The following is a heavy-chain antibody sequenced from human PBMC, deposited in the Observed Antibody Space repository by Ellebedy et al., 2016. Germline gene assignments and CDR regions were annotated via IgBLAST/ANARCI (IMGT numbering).Heavy chain of an antibody. Sequence: GESLKISXVASGFTFGNFFMSWVRQAPGGGLEWISTISGGGDTTVSADSVKGRFTISRDNFRNTLYLQMNSLRAEDTAMYYCYYGHYSGSWGQGTLVTVSS. D-gene: IGHD4-17*01. V-gene: IGHV3-23*01. CDR2: ISGGGDTT. J-gene: IGHJ4*02. CDR1: GFTFGNFF. CDR3: YYGHYSGS.